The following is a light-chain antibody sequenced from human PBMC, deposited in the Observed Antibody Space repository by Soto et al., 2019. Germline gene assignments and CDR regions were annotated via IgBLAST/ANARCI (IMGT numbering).Light chain of an antibody. CDR3: QRYNTAVMA. CDR1: QGISKY. V-gene: IGKV1-27*01. Sequence: DIQMTQSLSSLSASVGDRVTITCRASQGISKYLAWYQQKPGEAPNLLIYAASTLQSGVPSRFSGGGSGTDFTLTISSLQPEDVGSYYCQRYNTAVMAFGQGTRLDIK. J-gene: IGKJ5*01. CDR2: AAS.